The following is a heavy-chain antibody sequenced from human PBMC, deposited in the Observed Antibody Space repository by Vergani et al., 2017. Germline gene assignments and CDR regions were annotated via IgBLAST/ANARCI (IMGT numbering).Heavy chain of an antibody. J-gene: IGHJ3*02. CDR3: ARDRVTTGPNDAFDI. CDR2: ISSSSSYI. V-gene: IGHV3-21*01. Sequence: EVQLVESGGGLVKPGGSLRLSSAASGFTFSSYSMNWVRQAPGKGLEWVSSISSSSSYIYYADSVKGRFTISRDNAKNSLYLQMNSLRAEDTAVYYCARDRVTTGPNDAFDIWGQGTMVTVSS. CDR1: GFTFSSYS. D-gene: IGHD4-17*01.